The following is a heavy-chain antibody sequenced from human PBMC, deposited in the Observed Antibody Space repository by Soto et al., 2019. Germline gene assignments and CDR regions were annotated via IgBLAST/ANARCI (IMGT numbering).Heavy chain of an antibody. J-gene: IGHJ5*02. CDR1: GGSFSGYY. Sequence: SETLSLTCAVYGGSFSGYYWSWIPQLPGTGLEWIGEINHSGSTNYNPSLKSRVTISVDTSRNQFSLKLSSVTAADTAVYYCARGELAYCGGDCYNNWFDPWGQGTLVTVS. V-gene: IGHV4-34*01. CDR2: INHSGST. CDR3: ARGELAYCGGDCYNNWFDP. D-gene: IGHD2-21*02.